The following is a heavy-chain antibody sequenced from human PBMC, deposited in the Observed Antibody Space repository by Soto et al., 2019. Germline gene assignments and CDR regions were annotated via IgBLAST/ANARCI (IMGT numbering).Heavy chain of an antibody. V-gene: IGHV4-4*07. D-gene: IGHD6-13*01. J-gene: IGHJ5*02. CDR1: GGSISSDS. CDR2: VYTSGYS. CDR3: AREPTTAGTVNWFDP. Sequence: VQLQESGPGLVKPSETLSLICTVSGGSISSDSLSWIRPPAGKGLEWIGRVYTSGYSNSNPSLKSRGTMSVDTDKKQFSLNLSSVTAADTAVYYCAREPTTAGTVNWFDPWGQGTLVTVSS.